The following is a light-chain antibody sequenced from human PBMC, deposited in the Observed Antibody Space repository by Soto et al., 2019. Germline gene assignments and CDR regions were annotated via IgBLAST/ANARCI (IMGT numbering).Light chain of an antibody. J-gene: IGKJ4*01. CDR3: QQDYSTPLT. Sequence: DIVMTRSPDSLAVSKGASSTINCKSSQSVLYSSNNKNYLAWYQQKPGQPPKLLIYWASTRESGVPDRFSGSGSGTDFTLTISSLQAEDVAVYYCQQDYSTPLTFGGGTKVDI. CDR1: QSVLYSSNNKNY. V-gene: IGKV4-1*01. CDR2: WAS.